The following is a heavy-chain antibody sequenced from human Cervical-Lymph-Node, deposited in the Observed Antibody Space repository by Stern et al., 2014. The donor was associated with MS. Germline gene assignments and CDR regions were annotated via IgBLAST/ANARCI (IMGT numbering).Heavy chain of an antibody. Sequence: EVHLVESGGGLVKPGGSLRLSCAASGFTFSSYSMNWVRQAPGKRLEGVASISSGGSYIYYADSLKGRFTISRDNAKNSLYLQMNSLRAEDTAVYYCARGRGGNYRYYFDYWGQGTLVTVSS. V-gene: IGHV3-21*01. CDR1: GFTFSSYS. D-gene: IGHD4-23*01. CDR2: ISSGGSYI. J-gene: IGHJ4*02. CDR3: ARGRGGNYRYYFDY.